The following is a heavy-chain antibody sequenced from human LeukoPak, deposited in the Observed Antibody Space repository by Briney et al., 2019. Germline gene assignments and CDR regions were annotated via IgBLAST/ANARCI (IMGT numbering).Heavy chain of an antibody. CDR1: GLTLSSYE. Sequence: GGSLRLSFAASGLTLSSYEMNWVRQAPGRGLGWVSYISSSGSTIYYADSVKGRFTISRDNAKNSLYLQMNSLRAEDTAVYYCARPYSSGDYYYYGMDVWGQGTTVTVSS. CDR2: ISSSGSTI. V-gene: IGHV3-48*03. D-gene: IGHD6-19*01. J-gene: IGHJ6*02. CDR3: ARPYSSGDYYYYGMDV.